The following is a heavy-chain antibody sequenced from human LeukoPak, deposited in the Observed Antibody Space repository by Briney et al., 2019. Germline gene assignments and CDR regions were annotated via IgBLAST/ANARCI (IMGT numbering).Heavy chain of an antibody. D-gene: IGHD1-7*01. CDR3: AKDRGEYNWNYGDY. J-gene: IGHJ4*02. Sequence: GGSLRLSCAASGFTFSSYEMNWVRQAPGKGLELVSYISSSGSTIYYADSVKGRFTISRDNSKNTLYLQMNSLRAEDTAVYYCAKDRGEYNWNYGDYWGQGTLVTVSS. CDR2: ISSSGSTI. CDR1: GFTFSSYE. V-gene: IGHV3-48*03.